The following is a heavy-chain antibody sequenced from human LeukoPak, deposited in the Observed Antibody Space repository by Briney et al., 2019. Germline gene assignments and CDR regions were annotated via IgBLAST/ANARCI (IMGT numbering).Heavy chain of an antibody. CDR3: ARAGYDSSGYYSKSAYFDY. J-gene: IGHJ4*02. Sequence: GASVKVSCKSSGYTFTSYYMHWVRQAPGQGLEWLGIINPSGSSTSYAQKLQGRVTMTRDTSTSTVYMELSSLRSEDTAVYYCARAGYDSSGYYSKSAYFDYWGQGTLVTVSS. V-gene: IGHV1-46*01. CDR2: INPSGSST. D-gene: IGHD3-22*01. CDR1: GYTFTSYY.